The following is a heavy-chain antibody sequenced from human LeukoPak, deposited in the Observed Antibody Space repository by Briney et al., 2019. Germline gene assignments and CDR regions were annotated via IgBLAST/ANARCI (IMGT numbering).Heavy chain of an antibody. Sequence: NTGGSLRLSCAASGFTFSSYSMNWVRQAPGKGLEWVSSISSSSSYIYYADSVKGRFTISRDNAKNSLYLQMNSLRAEDTAVYYCARDVSVGPNAYYFDYWGQGTLVTVSS. CDR1: GFTFSSYS. D-gene: IGHD1-26*01. CDR2: ISSSSSYI. V-gene: IGHV3-21*01. J-gene: IGHJ4*02. CDR3: ARDVSVGPNAYYFDY.